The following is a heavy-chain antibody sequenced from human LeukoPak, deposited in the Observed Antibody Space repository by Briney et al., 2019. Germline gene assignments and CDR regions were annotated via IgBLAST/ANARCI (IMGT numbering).Heavy chain of an antibody. CDR3: ARVVSSGWYNDY. CDR1: GFTFDDYG. CDR2: INWNGGST. Sequence: PGGSLRLSCAASGFTFDDYGMSWVRQAPGKGLEWVSGINWNGGSTGYADSVKGRFTISRDNAKNSLYLQMNSLRAEDTALYHCARVVSSGWYNDYWGRGTLVTVSS. V-gene: IGHV3-20*01. J-gene: IGHJ4*02. D-gene: IGHD6-19*01.